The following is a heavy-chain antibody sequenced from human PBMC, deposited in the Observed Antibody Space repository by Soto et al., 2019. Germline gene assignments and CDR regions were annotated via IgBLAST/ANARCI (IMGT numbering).Heavy chain of an antibody. J-gene: IGHJ6*03. Sequence: SQTLSLTCAVYGGSFSGYYWSWIRQPPGKGLEWIGEINHSGSTNYNPSLKSRVTISVDTSKNQFSLKLSSVTAADTAVYYCARVRGYYGSGSYGRYYYYYMDVWGKGTTVTVSS. CDR1: GGSFSGYY. V-gene: IGHV4-34*01. D-gene: IGHD3-10*01. CDR2: INHSGST. CDR3: ARVRGYYGSGSYGRYYYYYMDV.